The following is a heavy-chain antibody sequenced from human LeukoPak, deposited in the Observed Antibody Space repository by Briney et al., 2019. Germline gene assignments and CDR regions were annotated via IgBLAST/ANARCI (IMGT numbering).Heavy chain of an antibody. CDR2: IWYDGSNK. V-gene: IGHV3-33*01. Sequence: GRSLRLSCAASGFTFSSYGMHWVRQAPGKGLEWVAVIWYDGSNKYYADSVKGRFTISRDNSKNTLYLQMNSLRAEDSAVYYCARGLGLLWFGEPTPFWGQGTLVTVSS. D-gene: IGHD3-10*01. J-gene: IGHJ4*02. CDR3: ARGLGLLWFGEPTPF. CDR1: GFTFSSYG.